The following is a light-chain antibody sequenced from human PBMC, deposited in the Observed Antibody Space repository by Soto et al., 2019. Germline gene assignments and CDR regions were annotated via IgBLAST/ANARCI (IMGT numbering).Light chain of an antibody. V-gene: IGKV3-15*01. J-gene: IGKJ1*01. CDR3: QQYHNWPRT. CDR1: QSVSSN. Sequence: EIVMTHSPATLSVSPCERATLSFRASQSVSSNVAWYQQKPGQAPRLLIYGASTRATGIPDRFSGSGSGTEFTLTISSLQSEDFAVYYCQQYHNWPRTFGQGTKVDIK. CDR2: GAS.